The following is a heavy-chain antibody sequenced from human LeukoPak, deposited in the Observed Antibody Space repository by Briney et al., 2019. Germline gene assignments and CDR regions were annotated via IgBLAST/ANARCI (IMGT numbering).Heavy chain of an antibody. D-gene: IGHD3-22*01. J-gene: IGHJ4*02. Sequence: PGGSLRLSCAASGFTFSSYGMHWVRQAPGKGLEWVAFIRYDGSNKYYADSVKGRFTISRDNSKNTLYLQMNSLRAEDTAVYYCARVERFDYDSSGYYAEYYFDYWGQGTLVTVSS. V-gene: IGHV3-30*02. CDR2: IRYDGSNK. CDR1: GFTFSSYG. CDR3: ARVERFDYDSSGYYAEYYFDY.